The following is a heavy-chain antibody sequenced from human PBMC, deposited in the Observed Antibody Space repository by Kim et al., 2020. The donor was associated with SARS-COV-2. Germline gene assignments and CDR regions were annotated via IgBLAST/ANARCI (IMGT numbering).Heavy chain of an antibody. CDR3: ARRGCIAARGCFDY. D-gene: IGHD6-6*01. CDR1: GGSISSSSYY. Sequence: SETLSLTCTVSGGSISSSSYYWGWIRQPPGKELEGIGSIYYSGSTYYNPSLKSRFTISVDTSKNQFSLTLSSVTAADTAVTYCARRGCIAARGCFDYW. V-gene: IGHV4-39*01. CDR2: IYYSGST. J-gene: IGHJ4*01.